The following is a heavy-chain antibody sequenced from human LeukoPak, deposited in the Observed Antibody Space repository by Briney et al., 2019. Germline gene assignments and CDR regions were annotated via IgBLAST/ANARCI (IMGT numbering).Heavy chain of an antibody. CDR1: GGSISSYY. Sequence: PSETLSLTCTVSGGSISSYYWSWIRQPPGKGLEWIGYIYSSGSTNYNPSLKSRVTLSVDTSKNQFSLKLNSVTAADTAVYYCARDLVPASLGFDPWGQGTLVTVSS. CDR3: ARDLVPASLGFDP. V-gene: IGHV4-59*01. J-gene: IGHJ5*02. CDR2: IYSSGST.